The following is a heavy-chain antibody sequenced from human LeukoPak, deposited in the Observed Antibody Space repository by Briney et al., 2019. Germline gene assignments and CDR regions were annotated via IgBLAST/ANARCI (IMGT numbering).Heavy chain of an antibody. CDR3: AKDLTLGATYFDY. V-gene: IGHV3-30*18. CDR2: ISYDGSSK. D-gene: IGHD1-26*01. Sequence: GGSLRLSCAVSGFTFSSYGMHWVRQAPGKGLEWVAAISYDGSSKYYADSVKGRFTISRDNFKNTLYLQMNSLRAEDTAVYYCAKDLTLGATYFDYWGQGTLVTVSS. J-gene: IGHJ4*02. CDR1: GFTFSSYG.